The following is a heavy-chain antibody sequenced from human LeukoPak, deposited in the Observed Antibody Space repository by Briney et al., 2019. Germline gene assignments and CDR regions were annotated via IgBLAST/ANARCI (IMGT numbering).Heavy chain of an antibody. CDR2: IYYTGNT. J-gene: IGHJ4*02. CDR1: GGSIRSSNYY. V-gene: IGHV4-39*07. D-gene: IGHD2-21*02. CDR3: ATLNVIVGVTAVSDY. Sequence: PSETLSLTCTVSGGSIRSSNYYWGWIRQPPGKGLEWIGSIYYTGNTYYNPSLKSRVTISVDTSKNQFSLKLSSVTAADTAVYYCATLNVIVGVTAVSDYWGQGTLVTVSS.